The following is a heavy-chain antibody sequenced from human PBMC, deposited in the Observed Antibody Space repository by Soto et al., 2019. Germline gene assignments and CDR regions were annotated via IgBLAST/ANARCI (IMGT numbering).Heavy chain of an antibody. J-gene: IGHJ4*02. V-gene: IGHV3-11*01. CDR3: ATLLANYDYIWGSYRRKGPFDY. Sequence: GGSLRLSCAASGFTFSDYYMSWIRQAPGKGLEWVSYISSSGSTIYYADSVKGRFTISRDNAKNSLYLQMNSLRAEDTAVYYCATLLANYDYIWGSYRRKGPFDYWGQGTLVTVS. D-gene: IGHD3-16*02. CDR1: GFTFSDYY. CDR2: ISSSGSTI.